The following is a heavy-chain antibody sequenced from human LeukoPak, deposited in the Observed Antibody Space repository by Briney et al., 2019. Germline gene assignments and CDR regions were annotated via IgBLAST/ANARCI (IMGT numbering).Heavy chain of an antibody. CDR2: IYHSGST. CDR3: ARGNSHYYDSSGYYPDAFDI. J-gene: IGHJ3*02. D-gene: IGHD3-22*01. CDR1: GGSISSGGYS. Sequence: SETLSLTCTVSGGSISSGGYSWSWIRQPPGKGLEWIGYIYHSGSTYYNPSLKSRVTISVDRSKNQFSLKLSSVTAADTAVYYCARGNSHYYDSSGYYPDAFDIWGQGTMVTVSS. V-gene: IGHV4-30-2*01.